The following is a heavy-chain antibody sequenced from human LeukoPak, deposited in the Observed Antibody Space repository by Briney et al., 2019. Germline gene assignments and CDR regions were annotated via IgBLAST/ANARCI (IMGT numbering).Heavy chain of an antibody. Sequence: PSETLSLTCTVSGGSISSYYWSWIRQPPGKGLEWIGYIYYSGSTNYNPSLKSRVTISVDTSKNQFSLKLSSVTAADTAVYYRATTVAGRDAFDYWGQGTLVTVSS. V-gene: IGHV4-59*01. CDR1: GGSISSYY. D-gene: IGHD6-19*01. CDR2: IYYSGST. CDR3: ATTVAGRDAFDY. J-gene: IGHJ4*02.